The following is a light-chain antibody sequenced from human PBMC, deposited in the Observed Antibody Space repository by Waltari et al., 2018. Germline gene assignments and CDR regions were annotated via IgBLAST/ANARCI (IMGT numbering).Light chain of an antibody. V-gene: IGLV1-40*01. CDR1: SSNFGAGYD. CDR2: GNT. CDR3: QSFDSSLSASV. J-gene: IGLJ2*01. Sequence: QSVLTQPPSVSGAPGQKVTIPCTGGSSNFGAGYDVHWYQQFPGTSPKLLIFGNTNRPSGVPGRVSGARSGTSASLAISGLQSEDEAVYYCQSFDSSLSASVFGGGTKLTVL.